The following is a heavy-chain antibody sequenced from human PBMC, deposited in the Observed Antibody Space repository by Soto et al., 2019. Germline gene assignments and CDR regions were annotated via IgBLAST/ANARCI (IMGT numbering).Heavy chain of an antibody. D-gene: IGHD2-8*01. CDR3: GRYCTNTKCRGGYYLDL. V-gene: IGHV1-69*01. J-gene: IGHJ5*02. CDR2: IILALGTP. CDR1: GDSFTNYA. Sequence: QVLLVQSGAEMKQPGSSVSVSCRASGDSFTNYAFTWVRQAPGQRPEWLGGIILALGTPHYSQRFQGRLTITADESSSTVYMELGSLRLDDTAVYYCGRYCTNTKCRGGYYLDLWGQGTLLTVSS.